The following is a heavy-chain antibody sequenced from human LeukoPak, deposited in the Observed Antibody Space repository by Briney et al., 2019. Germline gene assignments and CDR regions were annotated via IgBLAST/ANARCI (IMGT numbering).Heavy chain of an antibody. CDR3: ARLGCGSTSCYKIWFDP. CDR1: GGSISSGDY. Sequence: SETLSLTCTVSGGSISSGDYWGWIRQPPGKWLEWIGTIYHTGTTYYNPSLKSRVTIPVDTSSNQFSLRLSSVTAADTAVYYCARLGCGSTSCYKIWFDPWGQGTLVTVSS. D-gene: IGHD2-2*02. V-gene: IGHV4-38-2*02. CDR2: IYHTGTT. J-gene: IGHJ5*02.